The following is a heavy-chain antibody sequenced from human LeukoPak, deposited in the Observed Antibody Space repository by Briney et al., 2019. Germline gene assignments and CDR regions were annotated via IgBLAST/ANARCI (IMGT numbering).Heavy chain of an antibody. CDR3: ARDSLGRAFDI. J-gene: IGHJ3*02. D-gene: IGHD3-10*01. Sequence: SGGSLRLSCAASGFTFSNYRMNWVRQAPEKGLEWVSAISDSGTKLDYVDSVRGRFTISRDNARNSLYLQMDSLRAEDTAVYYCARDSLGRAFDIWGQGTMVTVSS. CDR2: ISDSGTKL. V-gene: IGHV3-21*01. CDR1: GFTFSNYR.